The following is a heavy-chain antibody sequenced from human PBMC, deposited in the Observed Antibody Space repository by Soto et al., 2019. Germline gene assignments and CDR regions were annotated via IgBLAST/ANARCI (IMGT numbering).Heavy chain of an antibody. CDR1: GFTFSESA. Sequence: GGSLRLSCAASGFTFSESAMSWVRQAPGKGLEWVSAITGSGGNTFYADSVKDRFTISRDNSKSTLFLQMHSLRAEDTAVYYCAKGVLGYCSSNSCYAYDFWGQGTLVTVSS. J-gene: IGHJ4*02. V-gene: IGHV3-23*01. CDR2: ITGSGGNT. D-gene: IGHD2-2*01. CDR3: AKGVLGYCSSNSCYAYDF.